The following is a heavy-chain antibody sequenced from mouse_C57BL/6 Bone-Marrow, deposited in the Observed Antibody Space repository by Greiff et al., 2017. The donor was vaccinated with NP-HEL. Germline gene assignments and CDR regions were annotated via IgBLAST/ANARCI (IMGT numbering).Heavy chain of an antibody. Sequence: QVQLQQSGAELMKPGASVKLSCKATGYTLTGYWIEWVKQRPGHGLEWIGEILPGGGSTNYNEKFKGKATFTADTSSNTAYMQLSSLTTEDSAIYYCARYYYGSSYYAMDYWGQGTSVTVSS. CDR1: GYTLTGYW. D-gene: IGHD1-1*01. CDR3: ARYYYGSSYYAMDY. V-gene: IGHV1-9*01. CDR2: ILPGGGST. J-gene: IGHJ4*01.